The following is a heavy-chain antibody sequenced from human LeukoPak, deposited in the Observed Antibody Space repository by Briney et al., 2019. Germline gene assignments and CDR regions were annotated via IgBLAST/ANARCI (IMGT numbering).Heavy chain of an antibody. CDR3: ARDRCGGDCYSSN. CDR2: IIPIFGTA. J-gene: IGHJ4*02. Sequence: ASVKVSCKASGGTFSSYAISWVRQAPGQGLEWMGGIIPIFGTANYAQKFQGRVTITADESTSTAYMELSSLRSEDTAVYYCARDRCGGDCYSSNWGQGTLVTASS. V-gene: IGHV1-69*13. CDR1: GGTFSSYA. D-gene: IGHD2-21*01.